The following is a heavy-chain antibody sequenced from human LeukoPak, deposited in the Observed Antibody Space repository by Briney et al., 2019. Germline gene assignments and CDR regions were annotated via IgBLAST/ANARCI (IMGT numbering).Heavy chain of an antibody. CDR2: INTGNGNT. CDR1: GYTFTSNA. D-gene: IGHD4-11*01. CDR3: ARDLGTVTTDFDY. Sequence: ASVKVSCKASGYTFTSNAMHWVRQAPGQRPEWMGWINTGNGNTKYSQKFQSRVTISRDTSANTAYMEVSSLRSEDTAVYYCARDLGTVTTDFDYWGQGTLVTVSS. V-gene: IGHV1-3*04. J-gene: IGHJ4*02.